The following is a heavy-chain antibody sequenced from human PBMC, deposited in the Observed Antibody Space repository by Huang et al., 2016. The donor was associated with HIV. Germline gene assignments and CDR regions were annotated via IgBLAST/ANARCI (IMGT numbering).Heavy chain of an antibody. CDR3: AREKAADSAWYGVYYFDY. V-gene: IGHV4-34*01. D-gene: IGHD6-19*01. J-gene: IGHJ4*02. Sequence: QVQLRQWGAGLVKPSETLSLTCAVYGGSFSGSYWTWIRQSPGKGLEWIGEINHIGKNNYQPSLKSRVTISKDTAKNQFALQLTSVSAAETGVYFCAREKAADSAWYGVYYFDYWGEGALVTVTS. CDR2: INHIGKN. CDR1: GGSFSGSY.